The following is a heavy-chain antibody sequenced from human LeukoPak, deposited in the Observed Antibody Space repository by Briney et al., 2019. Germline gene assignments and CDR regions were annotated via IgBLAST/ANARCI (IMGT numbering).Heavy chain of an antibody. CDR1: GGSISNFY. CDR3: ARGGGPSNWFDP. J-gene: IGHJ5*02. D-gene: IGHD4-23*01. Sequence: PSETLSLTCTVSGGSISNFYWSWIRQFPGKGLEWIGSIYHSGSTYYNPSLKSRVTISVDTSKNQFSLKLSSVTAADTAVYYCARGGGPSNWFDPWGQGTLVTVSS. CDR2: IYHSGST. V-gene: IGHV4-59*08.